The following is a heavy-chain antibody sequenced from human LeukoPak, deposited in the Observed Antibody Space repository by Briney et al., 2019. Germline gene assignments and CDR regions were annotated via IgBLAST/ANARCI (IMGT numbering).Heavy chain of an antibody. D-gene: IGHD6-25*01. J-gene: IGHJ4*02. Sequence: PGGSLRLSCAASGFTFSNAWMSWVRQAPGKGLEWVGRIKSKTDGGTTDYAAPVKGRFTISRDDSKSIAYLQMNSLKTEDTAVYYCARGAADELDYWGQGTLVTVSS. CDR2: IKSKTDGGTT. V-gene: IGHV3-15*01. CDR1: GFTFSNAW. CDR3: ARGAADELDY.